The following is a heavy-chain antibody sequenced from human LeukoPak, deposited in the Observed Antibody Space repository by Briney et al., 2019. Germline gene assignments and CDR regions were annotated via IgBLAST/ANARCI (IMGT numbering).Heavy chain of an antibody. J-gene: IGHJ6*02. D-gene: IGHD6-13*01. V-gene: IGHV3-64D*09. CDR2: ISSNGGST. CDR1: GFTFSSYA. Sequence: PGGSLRLSCSASGFTFSSYAMHWVRQAPGKGLEYVSAISSNGGSTYYADSVKGRFTISRDNSKNPLYLQMSSLRAEDTAVYYCVKDHSRWQQYYYYYYGMDVWGQGTTVTVSS. CDR3: VKDHSRWQQYYYYYYGMDV.